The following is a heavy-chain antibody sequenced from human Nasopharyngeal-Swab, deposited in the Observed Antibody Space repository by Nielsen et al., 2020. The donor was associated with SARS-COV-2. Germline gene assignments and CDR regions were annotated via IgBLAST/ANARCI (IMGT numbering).Heavy chain of an antibody. CDR1: GYTFTGYY. D-gene: IGHD3-10*01. V-gene: IGHV1-2*06. J-gene: IGHJ4*02. CDR3: GRTLKGSGSYIY. CDR2: INPNSGGT. Sequence: ASVKVSCKASGYTFTGYYMHWVRQAPGQGLEWMGRINPNSGGTNYAQKFQGRVTMTRDTSISTAYMELSRLRSDDTAVYYCGRTLKGSGSYIYWGQGTLVTVSS.